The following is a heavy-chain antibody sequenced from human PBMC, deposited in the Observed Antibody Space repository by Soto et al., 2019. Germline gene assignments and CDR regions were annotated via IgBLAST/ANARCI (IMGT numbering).Heavy chain of an antibody. CDR1: GFTFSGYG. D-gene: IGHD6-13*01. V-gene: IGHV3-30*03. CDR2: LANDGSYQ. Sequence: QVQLVESGGGVVQPGRSLRLSCAASGFTFSGYGMHWVRQAPGEGLQWVAVLANDGSYQYYADSLKGRFTISRDNSKTTLYLQMDSLRPEATAVYYCARSSGGSSWYAPDYWGQGNLVTVSP. CDR3: ARSSGGSSWYAPDY. J-gene: IGHJ4*02.